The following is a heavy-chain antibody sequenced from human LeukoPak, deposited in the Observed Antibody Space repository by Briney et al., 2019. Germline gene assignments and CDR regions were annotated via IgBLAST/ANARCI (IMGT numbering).Heavy chain of an antibody. Sequence: QTSETLSLTCTVSGASISSSHYYWAWIRQPPGRGLEWIGSIHYSGGTYYNPSLESRVTISVDTSKNQFSLRLSSVTAADTGVYHCAPGSTGGNRGRWFDPWGQGTLVTVSS. J-gene: IGHJ5*02. D-gene: IGHD2-8*02. V-gene: IGHV4-39*01. CDR2: IHYSGGT. CDR3: APGSTGGNRGRWFDP. CDR1: GASISSSHYY.